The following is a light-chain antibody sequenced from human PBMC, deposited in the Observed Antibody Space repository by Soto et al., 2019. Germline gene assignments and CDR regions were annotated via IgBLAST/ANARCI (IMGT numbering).Light chain of an antibody. J-gene: IGKJ2*01. CDR3: QQYNNWLYT. CDR2: GAS. CDR1: LRFSTN. Sequence: EIVLTQSPGTLSVSPGERATLSCRASLRFSTNYIAWYQKTPGRAPRLLIYGASTRATGIPARFSGSGSGTEFTLTISSLQSEDFAVYYCQQYNNWLYTFGQGTKLEIK. V-gene: IGKV3-15*01.